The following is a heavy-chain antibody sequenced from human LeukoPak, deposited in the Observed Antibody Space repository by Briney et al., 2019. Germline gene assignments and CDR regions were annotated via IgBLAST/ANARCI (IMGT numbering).Heavy chain of an antibody. CDR3: VRHTNWNYDYYMDV. D-gene: IGHD1-20*01. Sequence: SETLSLTCTVSGGSISSSSYYWGWIRQPPAKGLEWIGSIYYSGSTYYNPSLKSRVTISVDTSKNQFSLKLSSVTAADTALYFCVRHTNWNYDYYMDVWGKGTTVTVSS. V-gene: IGHV4-39*01. J-gene: IGHJ6*03. CDR1: GGSISSSSYY. CDR2: IYYSGST.